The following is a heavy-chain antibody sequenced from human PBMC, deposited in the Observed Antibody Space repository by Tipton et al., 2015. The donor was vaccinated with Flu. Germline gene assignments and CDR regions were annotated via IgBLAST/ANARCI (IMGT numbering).Heavy chain of an antibody. CDR3: ARDHPPSITVLGEITDYFGMAV. V-gene: IGHV3-11*01. J-gene: IGHJ6*02. D-gene: IGHD3-3*01. CDR2: LSSSGSII. Sequence: SLRLSCAASGFTFCDYYMSWVRQAPGKGLEWVSLLSSSGSIINYADSVKGRFTISRDNAKNSLYLQMNSLRAEDTAVYYCARDHPPSITVLGEITDYFGMAVWGQGTTVTVSS. CDR1: GFTFCDYY.